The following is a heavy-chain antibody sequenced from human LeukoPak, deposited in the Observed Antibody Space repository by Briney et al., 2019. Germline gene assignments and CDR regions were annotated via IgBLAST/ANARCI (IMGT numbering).Heavy chain of an antibody. J-gene: IGHJ4*02. CDR2: INHSGST. D-gene: IGHD3-22*01. V-gene: IGHV4-34*01. Sequence: SETLSLTCAVYGGSFSGYYWSWIRQPPGKGLDWIGEINHSGSTNYSPSLKSRVTISVDTSKNQFSLKLSSVTAADTAVYYCARETYYYGSNGYYLPDYWGQGTLVTVSS. CDR3: ARETYYYGSNGYYLPDY. CDR1: GGSFSGYY.